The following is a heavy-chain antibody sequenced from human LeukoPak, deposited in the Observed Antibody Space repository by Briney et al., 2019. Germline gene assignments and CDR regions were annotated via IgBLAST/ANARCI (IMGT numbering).Heavy chain of an antibody. D-gene: IGHD3-22*01. CDR1: GYSFTGYY. CDR3: ARVRGYHDSSGPRDY. J-gene: IGHJ4*02. V-gene: IGHV1-2*02. CDR2: IDPDSGDT. Sequence: ASVKVSCKASGYSFTGYYIHWVRQAPGQGLEWMGWIDPDSGDTQYTQKYRGRVTMTRDTSISTAYMELSRLRSDDTAVYYCARVRGYHDSSGPRDYWGQGTLVTVSS.